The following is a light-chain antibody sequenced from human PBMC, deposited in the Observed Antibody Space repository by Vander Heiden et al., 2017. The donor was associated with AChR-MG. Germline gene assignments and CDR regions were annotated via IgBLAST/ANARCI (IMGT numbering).Light chain of an antibody. CDR2: AAS. CDR1: QSISTY. J-gene: IGKJ4*01. CDR3: QVTNSTPPLI. Sequence: DIQVTQSPSSLSASVGDRVTISCRASQSISTYLIWYQQQVGKAPKLLIYAASNLESGVPSRFSGSGSGTDFTLTISALQPEDFATYYCQVTNSTPPLIFGGGTKVEIK. V-gene: IGKV1-39*01.